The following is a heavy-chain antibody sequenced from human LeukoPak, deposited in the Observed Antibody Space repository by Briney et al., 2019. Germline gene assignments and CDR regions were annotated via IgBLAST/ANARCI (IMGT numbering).Heavy chain of an antibody. CDR1: GYTFTSYY. D-gene: IGHD2-15*01. CDR2: INPSGGST. Sequence: ASVKVSCKASGYTFTSYYMHWVRQAPGQGLEWMGIINPSGGSTSYAQKFQGRVTMTRDMSTSTVYMELSSLRSEDTAVYYCARDRIDCSGGSCYSPFGFDYWGQGTLVTVSS. J-gene: IGHJ4*02. V-gene: IGHV1-46*01. CDR3: ARDRIDCSGGSCYSPFGFDY.